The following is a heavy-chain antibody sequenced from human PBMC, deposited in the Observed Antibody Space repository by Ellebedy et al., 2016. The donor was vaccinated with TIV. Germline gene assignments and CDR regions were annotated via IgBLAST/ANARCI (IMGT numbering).Heavy chain of an antibody. CDR2: IAGSGVGT. Sequence: GGSLRLXCAASRFTFSSYAMRWVRQAPGKGLEWVSAIAGSGVGTYYAYSVKGRFTISRDNAKNTLYLQMNSLRADDTAIYYCANGIAIAGARIDFWGQGTLVTVSS. V-gene: IGHV3-23*01. CDR1: RFTFSSYA. D-gene: IGHD6-13*01. CDR3: ANGIAIAGARIDF. J-gene: IGHJ4*02.